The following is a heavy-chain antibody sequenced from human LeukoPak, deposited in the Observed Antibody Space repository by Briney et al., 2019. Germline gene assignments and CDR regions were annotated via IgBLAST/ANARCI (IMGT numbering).Heavy chain of an antibody. Sequence: SETLSLTCIVSGGSTSSHAYYWGWVRQPPGKGLEWIGSIYYSGSTYYNPSLKGRVTISVDTSKNQFSLKLRSVTASDTAVYSCARGGYSTSWAAFDIWGQGTMVTVSS. D-gene: IGHD6-13*01. CDR3: ARGGYSTSWAAFDI. CDR2: IYYSGST. CDR1: GGSTSSHAYY. J-gene: IGHJ3*02. V-gene: IGHV4-39*01.